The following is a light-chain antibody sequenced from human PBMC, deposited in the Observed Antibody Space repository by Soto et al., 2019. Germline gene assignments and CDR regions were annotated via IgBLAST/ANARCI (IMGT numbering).Light chain of an antibody. V-gene: IGLV1-51*01. Sequence: QSVLTQPPAVSAAPGQKVTISCSGSSSNIGDNYVSWYQQLPGTAPKLIISDYHKRPSGIPDRFSGSKSGTSATLGITGLQAGDEGDYYCATWDSRLRALLFGGGTQLTVL. CDR1: SSNIGDNY. CDR3: ATWDSRLRALL. CDR2: DYH. J-gene: IGLJ2*01.